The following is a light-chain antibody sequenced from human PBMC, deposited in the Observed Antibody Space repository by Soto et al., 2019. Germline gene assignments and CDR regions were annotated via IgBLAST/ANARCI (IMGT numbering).Light chain of an antibody. CDR3: CSYAGSSTLEV. Sequence: QSVLTQPASVSGSPGQSITISCTGTFSDVGSYNLVSWYQQHPGKAPKLMIYEDTKRPSGVSNRFSGSKSGYTASLTISGLQAEDEADYYCCSYAGSSTLEVFGGGTKVTVL. J-gene: IGLJ2*01. V-gene: IGLV2-23*02. CDR2: EDT. CDR1: FSDVGSYNL.